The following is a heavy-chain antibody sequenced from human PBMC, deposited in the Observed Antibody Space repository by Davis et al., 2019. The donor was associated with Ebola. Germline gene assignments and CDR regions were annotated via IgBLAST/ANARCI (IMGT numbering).Heavy chain of an antibody. D-gene: IGHD1-20*01. V-gene: IGHV5-51*01. CDR3: ARPSITGTADAFDI. J-gene: IGHJ3*02. Sequence: GESLKISCKGSGYSFTSHWVAWVRQMPGKGLEWMGIIYPGDSDTRYSPSFQGQVTISADKSISTAYLQWSSLKASDTAMYYCARPSITGTADAFDIWGQGTMVTVSS. CDR1: GYSFTSHW. CDR2: IYPGDSDT.